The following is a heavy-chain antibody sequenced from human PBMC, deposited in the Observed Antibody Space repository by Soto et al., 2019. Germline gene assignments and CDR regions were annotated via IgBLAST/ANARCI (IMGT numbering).Heavy chain of an antibody. Sequence: DVQLVESGGGLVQPGRSLRLSCAASGFTFDDYAMHWVRQAPGKGLEWVSGISWNSGSIGYADSVKGRFTISRDNAKNSLYLQMNSLRAEDTALYYCAKDMQWLVLGNLDYWGQGTLVTVSS. V-gene: IGHV3-9*01. CDR2: ISWNSGSI. CDR1: GFTFDDYA. D-gene: IGHD6-19*01. J-gene: IGHJ4*02. CDR3: AKDMQWLVLGNLDY.